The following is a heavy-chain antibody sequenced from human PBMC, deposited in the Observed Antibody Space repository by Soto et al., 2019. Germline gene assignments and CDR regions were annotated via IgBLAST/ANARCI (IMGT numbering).Heavy chain of an antibody. Sequence: GGSLRLSCAASGFTFSSYGMHWVRQAPGKGLEWVAVIWYDGSNKYYADSVKGRFTISRDNSKNTLYLQMNSLRAEDTAVYYCARDHYSNYLDVWGQGTTVTVSS. CDR1: GFTFSSYG. CDR3: ARDHYSNYLDV. V-gene: IGHV3-33*01. CDR2: IWYDGSNK. D-gene: IGHD4-4*01. J-gene: IGHJ6*02.